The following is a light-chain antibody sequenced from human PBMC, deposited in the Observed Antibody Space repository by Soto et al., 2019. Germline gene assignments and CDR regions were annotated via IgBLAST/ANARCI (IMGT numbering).Light chain of an antibody. CDR2: GAS. J-gene: IGKJ1*01. CDR3: QQYNKWPLT. Sequence: PGERATLSCRASQTVSSNYLAWCQQRPGQAPRLLIYGASTRATGVPPTFSGSASGTEFTLTISSLQSEDFTVYYCQQYNKWPLTFGQGTKVDIK. CDR1: QTVSSN. V-gene: IGKV3-15*01.